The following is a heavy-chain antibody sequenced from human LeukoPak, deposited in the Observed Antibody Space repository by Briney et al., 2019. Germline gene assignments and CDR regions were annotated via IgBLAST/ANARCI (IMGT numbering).Heavy chain of an antibody. D-gene: IGHD3-22*01. CDR3: ARGAVPMIVVVIGFDY. J-gene: IGHJ4*02. CDR1: GYTFTSYG. Sequence: ASVKVSCKASGYTFTSYGISWVRQAPGQGLEWMGWISAYNGNTNYAQKLQGRVTMTTDTSTSTAYMELRSLRSDETAVYYCARGAVPMIVVVIGFDYWGQGTLVTVSS. CDR2: ISAYNGNT. V-gene: IGHV1-18*01.